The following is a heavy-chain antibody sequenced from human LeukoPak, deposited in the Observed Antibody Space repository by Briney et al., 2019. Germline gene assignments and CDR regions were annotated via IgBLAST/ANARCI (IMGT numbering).Heavy chain of an antibody. D-gene: IGHD3-10*02. Sequence: GGSLRLSCAASEISFTTYSMTWVRQAPGKGLEWVSSISHDSGSIYYADSVRGRFTISRDNAKNSLFLQMNTLRAEDTAVYYCAELGITMIGGVWGKGTTVTISS. J-gene: IGHJ6*04. V-gene: IGHV3-21*01. CDR1: EISFTTYS. CDR3: AELGITMIGGV. CDR2: ISHDSGSI.